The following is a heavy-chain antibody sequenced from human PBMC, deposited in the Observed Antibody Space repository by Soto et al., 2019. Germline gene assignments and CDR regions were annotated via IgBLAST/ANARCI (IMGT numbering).Heavy chain of an antibody. V-gene: IGHV3-53*01. CDR1: GFTVSSNY. CDR2: IYSGDTT. J-gene: IGHJ6*02. CDR3: ERDLRTLYGMDV. Sequence: EVQLVESGGGLIQPGGSLRLSCAASGFTVSSNYMSWVRQAPGKGLEWVSVIYSGDTTYYADSVKGRFTISRDHSKNTLYLQMNSLRAEDTAVYYCERDLRTLYGMDVWGQGTTVTVSS.